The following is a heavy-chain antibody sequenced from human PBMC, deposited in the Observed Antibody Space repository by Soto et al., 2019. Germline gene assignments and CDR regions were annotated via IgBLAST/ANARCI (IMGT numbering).Heavy chain of an antibody. CDR3: ARALTGYGMDV. CDR2: IGTYNGDT. Sequence: ASVKVSCKASGYTFTSYGISWVRQAPGQGLGWLGWIGTYNGDTNYAQNFQGRVTMTTDASTSTAYMELGSLRSDDTAIYYCARALTGYGMDVWGQGTTVTVSS. J-gene: IGHJ6*02. CDR1: GYTFTSYG. V-gene: IGHV1-18*01.